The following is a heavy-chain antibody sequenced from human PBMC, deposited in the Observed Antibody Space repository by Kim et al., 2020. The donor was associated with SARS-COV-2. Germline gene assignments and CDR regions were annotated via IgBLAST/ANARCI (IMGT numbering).Heavy chain of an antibody. V-gene: IGHV1-3*01. D-gene: IGHD5-12*01. CDR2: INAGNGNT. Sequence: ASVKVSCKASGYTFTSYAMHWVRQAPGQRLEWMGWINAGNGNTKYSQKFQGRVTITRDTSASTAYMELSSLRSEDTAVYYCAREGTNYSGYDGSFDYWGQGTLVTVSS. CDR3: AREGTNYSGYDGSFDY. J-gene: IGHJ4*02. CDR1: GYTFTSYA.